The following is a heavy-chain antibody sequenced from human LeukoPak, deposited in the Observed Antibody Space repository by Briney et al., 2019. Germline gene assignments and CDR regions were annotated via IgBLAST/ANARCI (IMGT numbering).Heavy chain of an antibody. Sequence: GASVKVSCKASGYTFTGFYIHWVRQAPGQGLEWMGWIYSDSGDTNYAQKFQGCVTMTRDTSISTAYMELSSLRSEDTAVYYCARGGSYYFWFDPWGQGTLVTVSS. CDR1: GYTFTGFY. CDR3: ARGGSYYFWFDP. D-gene: IGHD1-26*01. CDR2: IYSDSGDT. V-gene: IGHV1-2*04. J-gene: IGHJ5*02.